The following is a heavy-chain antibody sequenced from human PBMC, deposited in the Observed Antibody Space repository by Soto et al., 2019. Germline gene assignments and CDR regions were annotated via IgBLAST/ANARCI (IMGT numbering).Heavy chain of an antibody. D-gene: IGHD6-13*01. CDR2: IWYDGSNK. CDR3: ARVGSIAAAAVDY. CDR1: GFTFSSYG. V-gene: IGHV3-33*01. J-gene: IGHJ4*02. Sequence: QVQLVESGGGVVQPGRSLRLSCAASGFTFSSYGMHWVRQAPGKGLEWVAVIWYDGSNKYYADSVKGRFTISRDNSKNTLYLQMNSLRAEDTAVYYFARVGSIAAAAVDYWGQGTLVTVSS.